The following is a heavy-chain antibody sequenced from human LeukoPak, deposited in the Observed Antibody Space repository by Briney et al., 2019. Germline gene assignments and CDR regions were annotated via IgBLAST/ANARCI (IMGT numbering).Heavy chain of an antibody. CDR3: ARAGPHDAFDI. J-gene: IGHJ3*02. Sequence: KPSETLSLTCAVYGGSFSPYYWSWIRQSPDKGLEWIGEINHSRSTNYNPSLKSRVTISVDTSKNQFSLKLSSVTAADTAVYYCARAGPHDAFDIWGQGTMVTVSS. V-gene: IGHV4-34*01. CDR2: INHSRST. CDR1: GGSFSPYY.